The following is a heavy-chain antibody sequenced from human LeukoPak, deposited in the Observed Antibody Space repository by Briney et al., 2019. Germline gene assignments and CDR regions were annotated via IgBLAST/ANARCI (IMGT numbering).Heavy chain of an antibody. D-gene: IGHD4-17*01. CDR2: IRGNGIHT. J-gene: IGHJ3*02. CDR3: ARDPNGDYVGAFDM. CDR1: GFTFSNYA. Sequence: PGGSLRLSCVASGFTFSNYAMMWVRQAAGRGPEWVSAIRGNGIHTQYADSVKDRFTIFRDNSRNTLYLQMSSLRADDTAVYFCARDPNGDYVGAFDMWGQGTEVTVSS. V-gene: IGHV3-23*01.